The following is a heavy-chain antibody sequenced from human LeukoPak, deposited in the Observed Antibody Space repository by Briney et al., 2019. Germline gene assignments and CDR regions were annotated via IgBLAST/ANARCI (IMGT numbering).Heavy chain of an antibody. CDR1: GYTFTGYY. J-gene: IGHJ5*02. CDR2: INPKSGGT. CDR3: ARDYDYVWGTSRYRGDNWFDP. D-gene: IGHD3-16*02. Sequence: ASVKVSCKASGYTFTGYYMHWVRQAPGQGLEWMGWINPKSGGTNYAQKFQGRVTMTRDTSISTAYMELSRLRSDDTAVYYCARDYDYVWGTSRYRGDNWFDPWGQGTLVTVSS. V-gene: IGHV1-2*02.